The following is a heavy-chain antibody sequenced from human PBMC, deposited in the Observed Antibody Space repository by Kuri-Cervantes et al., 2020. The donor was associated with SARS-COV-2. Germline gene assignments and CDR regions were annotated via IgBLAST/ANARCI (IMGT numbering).Heavy chain of an antibody. CDR1: GGTFSSYA. Sequence: SVKVSCKASGGTFSSYAISWVRQAPGQGLEWMGGIIPIFGTANYAQKFQGRVTITTDESTSTAYMELSSLRAEDTAVYYCAKVNSRTYYFDYWGQGTLVTVSS. D-gene: IGHD6-13*01. CDR3: AKVNSRTYYFDY. CDR2: IIPIFGTA. V-gene: IGHV1-69*05. J-gene: IGHJ4*02.